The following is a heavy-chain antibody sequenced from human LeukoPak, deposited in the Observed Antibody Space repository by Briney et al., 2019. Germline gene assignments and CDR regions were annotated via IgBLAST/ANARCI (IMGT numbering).Heavy chain of an antibody. CDR3: ARVHNTVH. J-gene: IGHJ4*02. CDR1: GSSLSDYY. CDR2: IKSGSTII. V-gene: IGHV3-11*04. Sequence: GGSLTLSCAASGSSLSDYYVNWLRQVPGQGLEWVSYIKSGSTIIFYADSVKGRFSVSRDNANNSVHLQMTNLRDDDTAVYYCARVHNTVHWGQGVQVTVSS. D-gene: IGHD4-11*01.